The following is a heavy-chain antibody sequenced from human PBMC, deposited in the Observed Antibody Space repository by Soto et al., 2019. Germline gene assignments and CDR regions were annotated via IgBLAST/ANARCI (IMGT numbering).Heavy chain of an antibody. J-gene: IGHJ1*01. CDR1: GGSFSGYY. V-gene: IGHV4-34*01. Sequence: QVQLQQWGAGLLKPSETLSLTCAVYGGSFSGYYWSWIRQPPGKGLEWIGEINHSGSTNYNPSLKSPDTIAVDTSQNQFSRKLSSVTAAVTAVYSCARGSPSGWVVSWGPGTLVTVSS. D-gene: IGHD6-19*01. CDR2: INHSGST. CDR3: ARGSPSGWVVS.